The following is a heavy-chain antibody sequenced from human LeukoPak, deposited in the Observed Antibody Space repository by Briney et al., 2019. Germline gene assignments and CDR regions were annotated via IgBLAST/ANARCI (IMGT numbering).Heavy chain of an antibody. CDR1: GGSVSSYY. V-gene: IGHV4-59*08. Sequence: SETLSLTCTVSGGSVSSYYWSWMRQPPGKGLEWTGYGYYSGSTNKNPSLKSRVTISVDTSKNQFSLKLSSVTAADTAVYYCARSSRDGYVDAFDIWGQGTMVTVSS. J-gene: IGHJ3*02. D-gene: IGHD5-24*01. CDR3: ARSSRDGYVDAFDI. CDR2: GYYSGST.